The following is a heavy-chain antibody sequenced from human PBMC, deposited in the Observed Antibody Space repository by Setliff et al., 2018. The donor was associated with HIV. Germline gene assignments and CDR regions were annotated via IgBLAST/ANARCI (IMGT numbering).Heavy chain of an antibody. Sequence: ASVKVSCKASGYTFTNFYVHWVRQAPGQGLEWLGMINPSGGDTTYAQKFQGRVTMTKDTSTGTAYMELSSLRSDDTAVYYCATDRTQTGISLVRGRLTDPARYPLDYWGQGTLVTVSS. V-gene: IGHV1-46*01. CDR2: INPSGGDT. J-gene: IGHJ4*02. CDR1: GYTFTNFY. CDR3: ATDRTQTGISLVRGRLTDPARYPLDY. D-gene: IGHD3-10*01.